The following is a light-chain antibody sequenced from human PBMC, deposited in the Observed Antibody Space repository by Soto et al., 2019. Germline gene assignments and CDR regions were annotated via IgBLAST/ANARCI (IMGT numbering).Light chain of an antibody. J-gene: IGKJ2*01. CDR3: QLTDSWRRS. CDR2: DAS. Sequence: EIVLTQYPATLSVSPGERATLSCWASKSVGIYLAWYQQKPGQAPRLLIYDASNRASGIPARFSGSGAQTAFTLTINSVEPDDSAVYYCQLTDSWRRSFGQGTKLEI. CDR1: KSVGIY. V-gene: IGKV3D-11*02.